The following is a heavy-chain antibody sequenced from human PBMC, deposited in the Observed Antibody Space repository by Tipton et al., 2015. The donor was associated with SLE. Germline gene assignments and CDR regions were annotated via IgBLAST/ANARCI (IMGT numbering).Heavy chain of an antibody. CDR1: GYTFTNEW. CDR2: IYPGDSDT. CDR3: ARLLKSFYFDY. J-gene: IGHJ4*02. Sequence: QSGAEVKKPGESLKISCKVSGYTFTNEWIAWVRQMPGKGLEWMGIIYPGDSDTRYSPSFQGQVTISVDKSISTAYLQWSSLKASDTAMYYCARLLKSFYFDYWGQGTLVTVSS. D-gene: IGHD3-10*01. V-gene: IGHV5-51*01.